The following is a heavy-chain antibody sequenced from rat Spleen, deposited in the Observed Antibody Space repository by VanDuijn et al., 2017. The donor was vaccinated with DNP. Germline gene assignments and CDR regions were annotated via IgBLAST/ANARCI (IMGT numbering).Heavy chain of an antibody. V-gene: IGHV3-1*01. J-gene: IGHJ2*01. CDR1: GYSITSDY. CDR3: ARLHYGLDY. CDR2: ISYSGRA. Sequence: EVRLQESGPGLVKPSQSLSLTCSVTGYSITSDYWGWIRKFPGNKMEWIGHISYSGRATYNPSLKSRISITRDTSKNQFFLQVNSVTTEDTATYYCARLHYGLDYWGQGVMVTVSS. D-gene: IGHD1-11*01.